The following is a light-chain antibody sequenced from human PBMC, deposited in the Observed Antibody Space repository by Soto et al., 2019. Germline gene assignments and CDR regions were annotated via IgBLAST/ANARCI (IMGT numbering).Light chain of an antibody. CDR2: DAS. J-gene: IGKJ1*01. Sequence: EIVLTQSPATLSLSPGERATLSCRASQYITIYLAWYQQKPGQAPRLLIYDASNRATGIPHRFSGSGSGTDFTLTISRLDPEDFAVYYCQQYGSSPSFGQGTKVDIK. CDR1: QYITIY. CDR3: QQYGSSPS. V-gene: IGKV3-20*01.